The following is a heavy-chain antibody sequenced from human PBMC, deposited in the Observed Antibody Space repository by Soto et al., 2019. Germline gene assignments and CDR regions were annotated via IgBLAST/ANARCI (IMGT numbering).Heavy chain of an antibody. J-gene: IGHJ6*02. CDR2: ISGSGGST. CDR1: GFIFRNYC. Sequence: GGSLRLSCAGSGFIFRNYCMSWVRQAPGKGLEWVSGISGSGGSTYYADSVKGRFTISRDNSKNTLYLQMNSLRAEDTAVYYCARDSTVTRNYYGMDVWGQGTTVTVSS. D-gene: IGHD4-17*01. V-gene: IGHV3-23*01. CDR3: ARDSTVTRNYYGMDV.